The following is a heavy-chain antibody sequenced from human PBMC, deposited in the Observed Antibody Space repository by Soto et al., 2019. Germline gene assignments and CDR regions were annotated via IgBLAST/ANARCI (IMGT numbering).Heavy chain of an antibody. J-gene: IGHJ4*02. CDR3: ARILGGDCTNGVCSRPFDY. Sequence: SETLSLTCTVSGGSISSSSYYWGWIRQPPGKGLEWIGSIYYSGSTYYNPSLKSRVTISVDTSKNQFSLKLSSVTAADTAVYYCARILGGDCTNGVCSRPFDYWGQGTLVTVSS. D-gene: IGHD2-8*01. CDR2: IYYSGST. CDR1: GGSISSSSYY. V-gene: IGHV4-39*01.